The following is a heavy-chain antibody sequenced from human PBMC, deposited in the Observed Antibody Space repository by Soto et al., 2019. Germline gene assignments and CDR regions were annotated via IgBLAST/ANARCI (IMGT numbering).Heavy chain of an antibody. Sequence: PGGSLRISCAASVFTFSRYAMSWVRQAPGKGLEWVSDISGSGGSTYYADSVKGRFTSSRDNSKNTLYLQMNSQRAEDTAVYYCAKGSYSSGWYVGYYWGQGTLVTVSS. J-gene: IGHJ4*02. V-gene: IGHV3-23*01. CDR1: VFTFSRYA. CDR3: AKGSYSSGWYVGYY. CDR2: ISGSGGST. D-gene: IGHD6-19*01.